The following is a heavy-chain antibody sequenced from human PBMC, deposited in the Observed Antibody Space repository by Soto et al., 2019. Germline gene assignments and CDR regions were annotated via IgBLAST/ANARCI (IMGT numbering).Heavy chain of an antibody. Sequence: QITLKESGPTLVKPTQTLTLTCTFSGFSLSTSGVGVAWIRQPPGKALEWLALIYWDDDKRYSPSLKSRLTITKDTSKNQVVLTMTNMDPVDTATYYCAQTASTMIRGVIIGSKGPMKYYFEYWGQGTLVTVSS. V-gene: IGHV2-5*02. J-gene: IGHJ4*02. D-gene: IGHD3-10*01. CDR1: GFSLSTSGVG. CDR2: IYWDDDK. CDR3: AQTASTMIRGVIIGSKGPMKYYFEY.